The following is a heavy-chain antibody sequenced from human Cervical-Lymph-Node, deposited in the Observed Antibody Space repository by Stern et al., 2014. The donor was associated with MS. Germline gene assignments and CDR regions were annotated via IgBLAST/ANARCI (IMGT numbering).Heavy chain of an antibody. J-gene: IGHJ4*02. CDR3: ARDPYPLAAAATYFDF. CDR1: GYTFRRHG. D-gene: IGHD6-13*01. CDR2: ISPYNGNT. Sequence: QVQLVQSGAEVKKPGASVKVSCKASGYTFRRHGFTWVRQAPGQGLEWMGWISPYNGNTNYGKKFQGRVTMTTDTSTNTAYMELRSLGSDDTAVYYCARDPYPLAAAATYFDFWGQGTLVTVSS. V-gene: IGHV1-18*01.